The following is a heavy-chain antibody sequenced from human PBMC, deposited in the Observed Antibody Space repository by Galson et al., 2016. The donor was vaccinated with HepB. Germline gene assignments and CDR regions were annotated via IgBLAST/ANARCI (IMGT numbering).Heavy chain of an antibody. CDR1: GFTFSDYH. J-gene: IGHJ3*01. V-gene: IGHV3-11*01. D-gene: IGHD4-17*01. Sequence: SLRLSCAASGFTFSDYHMNWIRQAPGKGLEWISYISTSGNSMLYADSVRGRFSISRDNAEKSLYLQMTNLRAEDTAVYYCARDLPDDSVEYFDVFDLWGQGTMVTVSS. CDR3: ARDLPDDSVEYFDVFDL. CDR2: ISTSGNSM.